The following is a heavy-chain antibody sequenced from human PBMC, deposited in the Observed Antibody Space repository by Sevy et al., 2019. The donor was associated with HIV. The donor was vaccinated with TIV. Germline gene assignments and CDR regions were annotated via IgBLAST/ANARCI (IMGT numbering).Heavy chain of an antibody. Sequence: GESLKISCKASGYRFTSYWIAWVRQMPGKGLEWMGIIYPGDSETRDSPSFQGQVTISADKSISTAYLQWSSLRASDTAMFFFARRGYDTSGYPQYYFDYWGHGTLVTVSS. V-gene: IGHV5-51*01. CDR3: ARRGYDTSGYPQYYFDY. D-gene: IGHD3-22*01. J-gene: IGHJ4*01. CDR1: GYRFTSYW. CDR2: IYPGDSET.